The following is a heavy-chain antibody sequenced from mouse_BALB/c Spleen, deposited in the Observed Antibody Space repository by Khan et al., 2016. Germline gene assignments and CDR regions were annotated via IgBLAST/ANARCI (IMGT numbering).Heavy chain of an antibody. CDR1: GYSFTSYY. V-gene: IGHV1S135*01. J-gene: IGHJ4*01. CDR3: AGSTQSFYAMDY. CDR2: IDPFNGGT. D-gene: IGHD1-1*01. Sequence: VQLKESGPELMKPGASVKISCKASGYSFTSYYMHWVKQSHGKSLEWIGYIDPFNGGTSHNQKFKGKATLTVDKSSRTAYMHHSSLTFEDSAVXYCAGSTQSFYAMDYWGQGSSVTVSS.